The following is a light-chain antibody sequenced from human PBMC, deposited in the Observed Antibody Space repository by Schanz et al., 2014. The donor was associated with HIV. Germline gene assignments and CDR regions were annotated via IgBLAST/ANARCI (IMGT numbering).Light chain of an antibody. CDR2: MAS. Sequence: DIQMTQSPSTLSASVGDRVTITCRASQSIDRWLAWYQQKAGRAPKLLIHMASYLETGVPSRFSGSGSGTDFTLTISSLQAEDVAVYYCQQYYSSPLTFGQGTKVEIK. CDR3: QQYYSSPLT. J-gene: IGKJ1*01. CDR1: QSIDRW. V-gene: IGKV1-5*03.